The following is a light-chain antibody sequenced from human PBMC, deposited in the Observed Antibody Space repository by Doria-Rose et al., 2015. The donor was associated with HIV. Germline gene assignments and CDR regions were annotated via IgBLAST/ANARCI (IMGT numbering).Light chain of an antibody. CDR2: AAS. J-gene: IGKJ4*01. Sequence: SPSSLSASVGDRVTIMCRASQSTGSFSNWYQQKPGKAPKLLIYAASSLQNGVPSGFSGSGSGTDFTLTISSLQPEDFATYFCQQSYSTPLTFGGGTKVEIK. CDR1: QSTGSF. CDR3: QQSYSTPLT. V-gene: IGKV1-39*01.